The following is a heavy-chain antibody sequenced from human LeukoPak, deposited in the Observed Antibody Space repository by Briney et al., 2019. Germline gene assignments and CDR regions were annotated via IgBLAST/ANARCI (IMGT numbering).Heavy chain of an antibody. J-gene: IGHJ4*02. CDR2: INHSGST. V-gene: IGHV4-34*01. Sequence: NPSETLSLTCAVCGGSFSGYYWSWIRQPPGKGLEWIGEINHSGSTNYNPSLKSRVTISVDTSKNQFSLKLSSVTAADTAVYYCARGRAGRGAMVRGVTSYFDYWGQGTLVTASS. D-gene: IGHD3-10*01. CDR3: ARGRAGRGAMVRGVTSYFDY. CDR1: GGSFSGYY.